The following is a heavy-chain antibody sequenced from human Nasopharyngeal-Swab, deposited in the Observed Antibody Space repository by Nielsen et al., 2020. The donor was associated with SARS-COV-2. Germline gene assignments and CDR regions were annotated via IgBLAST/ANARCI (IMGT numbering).Heavy chain of an antibody. CDR1: GGSFSGYY. CDR2: INHSGST. D-gene: IGHD1-1*01. Sequence: SETLSLTCAVYGGSFSGYYWSWIRQPPGKGLEWIGEINHSGSTSYNPSLKSRVTISVDTSKNQFSLKLSSVTAADTAVYYCARGGSRAPSYYYYYMDVWGKGTTVTVSS. CDR3: ARGGSRAPSYYYYYMDV. J-gene: IGHJ6*03. V-gene: IGHV4-34*01.